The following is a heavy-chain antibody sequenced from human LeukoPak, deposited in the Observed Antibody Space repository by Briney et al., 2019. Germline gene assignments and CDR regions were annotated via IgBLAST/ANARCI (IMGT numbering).Heavy chain of an antibody. CDR2: ISSSSSYI. CDR3: ATYSSSWYYNWFDP. V-gene: IGHV3-21*01. CDR1: GFTFSSYS. Sequence: PGGSLRLSCAASGFTFSSYSMNWVRQAPGKGLEWVSSISSSSSYIYYADSVKGRFTISRDNAKNSLYLQMNSLRAEDTAVYYCATYSSSWYYNWFDPWGQGTLVTVSS. D-gene: IGHD6-13*01. J-gene: IGHJ5*02.